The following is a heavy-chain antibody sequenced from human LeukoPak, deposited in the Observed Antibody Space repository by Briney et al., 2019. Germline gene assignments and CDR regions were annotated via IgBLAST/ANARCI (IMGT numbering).Heavy chain of an antibody. CDR2: IYYSGST. CDR3: ARDQSDRDYGGNWWFDP. CDR1: GGFIGSSNYY. J-gene: IGHJ5*02. Sequence: SETLSLTCTVSGGFIGSSNYYWGWIRQPPGKGLEWIGSIYYSGSTYYNPSLKSRVTISVDRSKNQFSLKLSSVTAADTAVYYCARDQSDRDYGGNWWFDPWGQGTLVTVSS. D-gene: IGHD4-23*01. V-gene: IGHV4-39*07.